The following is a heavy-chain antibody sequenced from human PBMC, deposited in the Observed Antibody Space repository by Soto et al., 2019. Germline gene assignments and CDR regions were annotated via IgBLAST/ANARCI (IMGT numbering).Heavy chain of an antibody. V-gene: IGHV3-48*01. D-gene: IGHD5-18*01. Sequence: GGSLRLSCAASGFTFSGHAMSWVRQAPGRGLEWISYISSSSTTIYYADSVKGRFTISRDNAKNSLFLQMDGLRADDTAVYFCAKARYSGYSYGKDYWGQGTLVTVSS. CDR2: ISSSSTTI. J-gene: IGHJ4*02. CDR3: AKARYSGYSYGKDY. CDR1: GFTFSGHA.